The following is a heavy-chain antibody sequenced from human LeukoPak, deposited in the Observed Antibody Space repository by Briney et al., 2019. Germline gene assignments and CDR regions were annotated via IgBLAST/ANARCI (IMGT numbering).Heavy chain of an antibody. D-gene: IGHD3-9*01. J-gene: IGHJ3*02. CDR1: GGSISSYY. V-gene: IGHV4-59*01. CDR2: IYYSGST. Sequence: SETLSLTCTVSGGSISSYYWSWIRQPPGKGLEWIGYIYYSGSTNYNPSLKSRVTISVDASKNQFSLKLSSVTAADTAVYYCARVLRHYDILTGYFVHAFDIWGQGTMVTVSS. CDR3: ARVLRHYDILTGYFVHAFDI.